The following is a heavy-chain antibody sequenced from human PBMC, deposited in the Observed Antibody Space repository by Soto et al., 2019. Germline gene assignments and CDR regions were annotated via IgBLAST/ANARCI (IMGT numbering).Heavy chain of an antibody. CDR3: AKVYCSGGHLFHVEYYYYMDG. J-gene: IGHJ6*03. CDR2: ISAGGDGT. V-gene: IGHV3-23*01. D-gene: IGHD2-15*01. Sequence: EVQLLESGGDLVQPGGSLRLSCVASGFTFVNYAMIWVRQAPGKGLEWVSSISAGGDGTYYADSVKGRFTISRDDSKNTLYLQMNSLRAEDTAVYYCAKVYCSGGHLFHVEYYYYMDGWGKGTTVTVSS. CDR1: GFTFVNYA.